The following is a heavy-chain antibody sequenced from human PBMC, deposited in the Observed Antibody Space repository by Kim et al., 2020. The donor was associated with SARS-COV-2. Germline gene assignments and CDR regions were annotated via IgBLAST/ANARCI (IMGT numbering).Heavy chain of an antibody. J-gene: IGHJ6*02. D-gene: IGHD2-15*01. Sequence: SVKVSCKASGGTFSSYTISWVRKDPGQGLEWMGRIIPILGIANYAQKFQGRVTITADKSTSTAYMELSSLRCEDTAVYYCARDQRQAGSGYYHYYGMDVWRQRATVTVSS. CDR3: ARDQRQAGSGYYHYYGMDV. CDR2: IIPILGIA. V-gene: IGHV1-69*04. CDR1: GGTFSSYT.